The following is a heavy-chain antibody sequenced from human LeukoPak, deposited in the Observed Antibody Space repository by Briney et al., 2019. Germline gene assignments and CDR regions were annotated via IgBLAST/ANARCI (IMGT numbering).Heavy chain of an antibody. J-gene: IGHJ4*02. Sequence: ASVKVSCKVFGYTLTEVSMHWVRQAPGKGVEWMGGFDPEDGETIYAQKFQGRVTMTEDTSTDTAYMELSSLRSEDTAVYYCATDWDIAPYWGQGTLVTVSS. CDR2: FDPEDGET. D-gene: IGHD5-12*01. V-gene: IGHV1-24*01. CDR1: GYTLTEVS. CDR3: ATDWDIAPY.